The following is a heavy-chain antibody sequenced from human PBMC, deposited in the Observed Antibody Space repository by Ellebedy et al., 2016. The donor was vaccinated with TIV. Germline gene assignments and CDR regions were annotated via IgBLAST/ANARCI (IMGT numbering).Heavy chain of an antibody. J-gene: IGHJ3*02. CDR3: TRDYVVVTAIVAFEI. D-gene: IGHD2-21*02. CDR1: GGSISSYY. Sequence: MPSETLSLTCTVSGGSISSYYWSWVRQPAGKGLEWIGRIYSSGLTNYNPSLKSRVTMSIDTSKNQFSLKLRSVTAADTAVYHCTRDYVVVTAIVAFEIWGQGTMVTVSS. CDR2: IYSSGLT. V-gene: IGHV4-4*07.